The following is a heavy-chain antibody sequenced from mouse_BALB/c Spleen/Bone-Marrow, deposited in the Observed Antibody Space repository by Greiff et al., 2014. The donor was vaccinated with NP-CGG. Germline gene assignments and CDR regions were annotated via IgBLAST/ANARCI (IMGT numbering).Heavy chain of an antibody. Sequence: EVMLVESGAELAKPGASVKLSCTASGFNIKDTYMHWVKQRPEQGLEWIGRIDPANGDTKYDPKFQGKATITADTSSNTAYPQLSSLTSEDTAVYYCTKPSFYYGSSYWYFDVWGAGTTVTVSS. J-gene: IGHJ1*01. CDR1: GFNIKDTY. D-gene: IGHD1-1*01. CDR3: TKPSFYYGSSYWYFDV. CDR2: IDPANGDT. V-gene: IGHV14-3*02.